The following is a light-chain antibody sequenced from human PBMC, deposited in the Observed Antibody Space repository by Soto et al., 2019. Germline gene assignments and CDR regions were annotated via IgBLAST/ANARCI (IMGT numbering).Light chain of an antibody. CDR1: HDIRKY. Sequence: DIQMTQSPSSLSASVGDRLSSTCQASHDIRKYLNWYQQKPGKAPRLLIYDASNMEKGVPSRFTGSGSGTDFILTISSLQPEDIATYYCQQYENFPITFGQGTRLEIK. J-gene: IGKJ5*01. V-gene: IGKV1-33*01. CDR3: QQYENFPIT. CDR2: DAS.